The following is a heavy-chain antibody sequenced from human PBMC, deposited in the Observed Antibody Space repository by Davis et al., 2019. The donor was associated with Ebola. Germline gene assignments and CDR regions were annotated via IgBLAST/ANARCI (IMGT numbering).Heavy chain of an antibody. Sequence: AASVKVSCKASGYTFTSYGISWVRQAPGQGLEWMGWISAYNGNTNYAQKLQGRVTMTTDTSTSTAYMELRSLRSDDTAVYYCARGWLVRIKSGSYNWFDPWGQGTLVTVSS. CDR3: ARGWLVRIKSGSYNWFDP. CDR1: GYTFTSYG. V-gene: IGHV1-18*04. J-gene: IGHJ5*02. CDR2: ISAYNGNT. D-gene: IGHD3-3*01.